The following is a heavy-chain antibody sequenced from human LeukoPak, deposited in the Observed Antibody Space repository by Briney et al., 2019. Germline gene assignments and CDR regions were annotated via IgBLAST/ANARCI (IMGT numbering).Heavy chain of an antibody. V-gene: IGHV4-59*01. CDR1: GGSISNYY. J-gene: IGHJ6*02. D-gene: IGHD3-3*01. CDR2: IYYGGST. Sequence: PSETLSLTCTVSGGSISNYYWSWIRQPPGKGLEWIGYIYYGGSTNYNPSLKSRATISVDMSKNQFSLKLSSVTAAGTAVYYCARTYYDFWSGYPNINGMDVWGQGTTVTVSS. CDR3: ARTYYDFWSGYPNINGMDV.